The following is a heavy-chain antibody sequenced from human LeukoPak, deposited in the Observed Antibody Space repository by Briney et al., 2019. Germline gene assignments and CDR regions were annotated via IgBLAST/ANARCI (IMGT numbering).Heavy chain of an antibody. CDR3: AKDEYSSSFYNDY. D-gene: IGHD6-6*01. CDR2: IRYDGSNK. V-gene: IGHV3-30*02. J-gene: IGHJ4*02. Sequence: PGGSLRLSCAASGFTFSSYGMHWVRQAPGKGLEWVAFIRYDGSNKYYADSVKGRFTISRDDSKNTLYLQMNSLRAEDTAVYYCAKDEYSSSFYNDYWGQGTLVTVSS. CDR1: GFTFSSYG.